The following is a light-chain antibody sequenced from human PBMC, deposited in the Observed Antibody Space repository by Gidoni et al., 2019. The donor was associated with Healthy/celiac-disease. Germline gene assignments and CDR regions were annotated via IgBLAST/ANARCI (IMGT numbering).Light chain of an antibody. CDR2: VAS. CDR3: RQYGNSLSAT. V-gene: IGKV3-20*01. CDR1: QSTSSSY. J-gene: IGKJ3*01. Sequence: EIVLTQSPGPLSLSPGERATLSCRASQSTSSSYLARYQQKLGQAPRLLIYVASSRATGIPDKFSGSGSGADYSLTISRLEPEDFAVYYCRQYGNSLSATFGPGTKVDIK.